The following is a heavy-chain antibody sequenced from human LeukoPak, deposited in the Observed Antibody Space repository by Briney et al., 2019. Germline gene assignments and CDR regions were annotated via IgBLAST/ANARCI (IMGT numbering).Heavy chain of an antibody. J-gene: IGHJ6*03. D-gene: IGHD3-3*01. V-gene: IGHV4-4*07. CDR1: GGSISSYY. CDR2: IYTSGST. CDR3: ARDTGEQFPGFWNPRDYYHMDV. Sequence: SETLSLTCTVSGGSISSYYWSWIRQPAGKGLEWIGRIYTSGSTNYNPSLKSRVTMSVDTSKNQFSLKLSSVTAADTAVYYCARDTGEQFPGFWNPRDYYHMDVWGKGTTVTVSS.